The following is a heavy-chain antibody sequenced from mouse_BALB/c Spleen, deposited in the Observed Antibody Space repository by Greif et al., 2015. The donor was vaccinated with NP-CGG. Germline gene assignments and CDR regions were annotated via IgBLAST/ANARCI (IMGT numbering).Heavy chain of an antibody. CDR1: GYSIASGYS. CDR3: ARSGRYGTGYAMDY. J-gene: IGHJ4*01. D-gene: IGHD2-14*01. CDR2: IHYSGST. V-gene: IGHV3-1*02. Sequence: EVQLQQSGPDLVKPSQSLSLTCTVTGYSIASGYSWHWIRQFPGNKLEWMGYIHYSGSTNYNPSLKSRISITRDTSKNQFFLQVNSVTTEDTATYYCARSGRYGTGYAMDYWGQGTSVTVSS.